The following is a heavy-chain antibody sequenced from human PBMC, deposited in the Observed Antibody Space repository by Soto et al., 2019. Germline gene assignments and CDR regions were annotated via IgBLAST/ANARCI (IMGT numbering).Heavy chain of an antibody. J-gene: IGHJ6*02. Sequence: SSETLSLTCTVSGGSISSGGYYWSWIRQHPGKGLEWIGYIYYSGSTYYNPSLKSRVTISVDTSKNQFSLKLSSVTAADTAVYYCARDRLAHYGDYGMDVWGQGTTVTVSS. D-gene: IGHD4-17*01. CDR2: IYYSGST. CDR3: ARDRLAHYGDYGMDV. CDR1: GGSISSGGYY. V-gene: IGHV4-31*03.